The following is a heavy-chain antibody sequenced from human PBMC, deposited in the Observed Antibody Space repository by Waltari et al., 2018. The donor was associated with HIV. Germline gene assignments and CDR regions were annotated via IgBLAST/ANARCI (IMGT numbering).Heavy chain of an antibody. V-gene: IGHV1-69*01. Sequence: QVQLVQSGAEVKKPGPPVKVSCNASGGTFSSYAISWVRQPHGQGLEWRGGIIPIFGTANYAQKFQGRVTITADESTSTAYMELSSLRSEDTAVYYCARGKVVVITLDAFDIWGQGTMVTVSS. CDR1: GGTFSSYA. CDR2: IIPIFGTA. J-gene: IGHJ3*02. CDR3: ARGKVVVITLDAFDI. D-gene: IGHD3-22*01.